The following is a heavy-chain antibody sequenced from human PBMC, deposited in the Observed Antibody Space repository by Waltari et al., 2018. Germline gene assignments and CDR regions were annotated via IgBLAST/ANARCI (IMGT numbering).Heavy chain of an antibody. CDR2: IKGDGSTT. Sequence: EVQLVESGGGLVQPGGSLRLSCAASGSTSGSYWMHWVRQAPGKGLVWVSNIKGDGSTTSYADSVKGRFTISRDNAKNTLYLQMNSLRVEDTAVYYCVRFSGGYWGQGALVTVSS. CDR3: VRFSGGY. CDR1: GSTSGSYW. D-gene: IGHD1-26*01. J-gene: IGHJ4*02. V-gene: IGHV3-74*01.